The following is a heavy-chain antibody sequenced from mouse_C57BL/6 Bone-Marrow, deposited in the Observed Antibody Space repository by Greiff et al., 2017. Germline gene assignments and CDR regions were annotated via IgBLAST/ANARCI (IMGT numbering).Heavy chain of an antibody. J-gene: IGHJ3*01. D-gene: IGHD2-5*01. CDR2: IDPENGDT. CDR3: TPSLVYYSSYVDAY. Sequence: VQLQQSGAELVRPGASVKLSCTASGFNIKDDYMHWVKQRPEQGLEWIGWIDPENGDTEYASKFQGKATLTADTSSNTAYLQLSSLTSLDTAVYYCTPSLVYYSSYVDAYRGQGTLLTVSA. CDR1: GFNIKDDY. V-gene: IGHV14-4*01.